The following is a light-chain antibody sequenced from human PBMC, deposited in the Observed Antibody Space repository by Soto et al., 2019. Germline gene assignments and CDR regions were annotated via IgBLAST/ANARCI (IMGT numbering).Light chain of an antibody. CDR2: DAS. J-gene: IGKJ1*01. Sequence: DIQMTQSPSTLSASVGDRVTITCRASQNINTWLAWFQQKPGKAPKILIFDASSVESGVPSRFSGSGSGTELTITISSLQPDDFETYYCQQYNSYSVTFGQGTKVDIK. CDR3: QQYNSYSVT. V-gene: IGKV1-5*01. CDR1: QNINTW.